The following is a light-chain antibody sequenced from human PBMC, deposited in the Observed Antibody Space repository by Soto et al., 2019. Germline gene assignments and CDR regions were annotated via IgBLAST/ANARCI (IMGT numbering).Light chain of an antibody. Sequence: QSALTQPLLVSGSPGQSVAISCTGTSNDVGAYDHVSWYQHSPDKAPKLLIFDVNKRPSGVPDRFSGSKSGNTASLTISGLQADDEAEYFCSSFAGTYSLYIFGSGTKLTVL. CDR3: SSFAGTYSLYI. CDR1: SNDVGAYDH. V-gene: IGLV2-11*01. J-gene: IGLJ1*01. CDR2: DVN.